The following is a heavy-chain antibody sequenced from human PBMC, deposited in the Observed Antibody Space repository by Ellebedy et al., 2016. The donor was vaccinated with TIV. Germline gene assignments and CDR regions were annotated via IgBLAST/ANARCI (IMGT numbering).Heavy chain of an antibody. V-gene: IGHV4-31*03. Sequence: LRLSCTVSGGSISSGGYYWSWIRQHPGKGLEWIGYIYYSGSTYYNPSLKSRVPISVDTSKNQFSLKLSSVTAADTAVYYCARVRGTESAFDIWGQGTMVTVSS. J-gene: IGHJ3*02. CDR3: ARVRGTESAFDI. CDR1: GGSISSGGYY. CDR2: IYYSGST. D-gene: IGHD3-10*01.